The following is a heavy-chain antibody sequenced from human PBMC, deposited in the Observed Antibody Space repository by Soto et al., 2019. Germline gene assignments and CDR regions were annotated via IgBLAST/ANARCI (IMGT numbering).Heavy chain of an antibody. J-gene: IGHJ6*02. V-gene: IGHV1-2*04. CDR2: INPNSGGT. Sequence: ASVKVSCKASGYTFTGYYMHWVRQAPGQGLDWMGWINPNSGGTNYAQKFQGWVTMTRDTSISTAYMELSRLRSDDTAVYYCARGGIIAVAGRDYYYGMDVWGQGTTVTVSS. CDR1: GYTFTGYY. D-gene: IGHD6-19*01. CDR3: ARGGIIAVAGRDYYYGMDV.